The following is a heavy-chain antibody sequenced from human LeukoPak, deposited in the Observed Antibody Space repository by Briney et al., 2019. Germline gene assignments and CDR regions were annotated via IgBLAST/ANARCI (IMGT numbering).Heavy chain of an antibody. CDR1: GFTFSSYA. CDR2: IKQDGSEK. Sequence: GGSLRLSCAASGFTFSSYAMSWVRQAPGKGLEWVANIKQDGSEKYYVNSVKGRFTISRDNAKNSLYQQMNSLRAEDTAIYYCAREDDWNYEDYWGQGTLVTVSS. J-gene: IGHJ4*02. CDR3: AREDDWNYEDY. D-gene: IGHD1-7*01. V-gene: IGHV3-7*01.